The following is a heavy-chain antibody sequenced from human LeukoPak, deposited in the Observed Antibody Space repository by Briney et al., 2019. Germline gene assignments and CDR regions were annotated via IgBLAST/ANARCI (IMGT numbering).Heavy chain of an antibody. Sequence: ASVKVSCKASGYTFTMYAINWLRQAPGQGLEWMGWINMYTANPAYAQGFTERFVFSLDTSVTTAYLQISNLKTEDTAVYYCARHDNDDDFDYWGQGTLVAVSS. CDR1: GYTFTMYA. J-gene: IGHJ4*02. CDR2: INMYTANP. CDR3: ARHDNDDDFDY. V-gene: IGHV7-4-1*02. D-gene: IGHD3-16*01.